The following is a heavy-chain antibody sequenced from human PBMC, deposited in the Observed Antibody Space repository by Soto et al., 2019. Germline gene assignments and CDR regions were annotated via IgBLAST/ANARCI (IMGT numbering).Heavy chain of an antibody. Sequence: PRLSCAASGFTFSSYGMHWVRQAPGKGLEWVAVISYDGSNKYYADSVKGRFTISRDNSKNTLYLQMNSLRAEDTAVYYCAKDGYCSSTSCYTDLSYYGMDVWGQGTTVTVSS. CDR3: AKDGYCSSTSCYTDLSYYGMDV. CDR1: GFTFSSYG. D-gene: IGHD2-2*02. CDR2: ISYDGSNK. J-gene: IGHJ6*02. V-gene: IGHV3-30*18.